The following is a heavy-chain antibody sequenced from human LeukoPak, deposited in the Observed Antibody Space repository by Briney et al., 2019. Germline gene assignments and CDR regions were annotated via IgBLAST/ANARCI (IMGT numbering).Heavy chain of an antibody. Sequence: GGSLRLSCATSGFXFSNYWMSWVRQAPGKGLEWVANINQDGHEKYYSDSVKGRFTMSRDNAKNSLYLQMNSLRADDTAVYYCARPYDSNRDHSGYGYWGRGTLVTVSS. J-gene: IGHJ4*02. D-gene: IGHD5-12*01. CDR2: INQDGHEK. CDR3: ARPYDSNRDHSGYGY. V-gene: IGHV3-7*02. CDR1: GFXFSNYW.